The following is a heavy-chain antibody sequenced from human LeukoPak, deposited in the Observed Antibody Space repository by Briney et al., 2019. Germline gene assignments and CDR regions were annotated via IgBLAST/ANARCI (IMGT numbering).Heavy chain of an antibody. CDR3: ARGENYSDSSPSYAMDV. Sequence: GGSLRLSCAASGFTFSGSAIHWVRQASGKGLEWVGRIRSIADSYATAYTASVKGRFTISRDDSKNTAYLQMNSLKTEDTAVYYCARGENYSDSSPSYAMDVWGQGTTVTVSS. J-gene: IGHJ6*02. CDR1: GFTFSGSA. CDR2: IRSIADSYAT. D-gene: IGHD3-22*01. V-gene: IGHV3-73*01.